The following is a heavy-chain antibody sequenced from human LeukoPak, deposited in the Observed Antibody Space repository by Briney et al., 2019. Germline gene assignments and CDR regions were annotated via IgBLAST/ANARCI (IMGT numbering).Heavy chain of an antibody. Sequence: GGSLRLSCAASGFTFSSYDMHWVRQVRGKGLEWVSTIGPGGDTYYSNSVRGRFTISRENARNSLYLQMSSLRSADAATYYCARGAGGDWIHWGQGALVAVSS. CDR1: GFTFSSYD. CDR2: IGPGGDT. V-gene: IGHV3-13*01. J-gene: IGHJ4*02. D-gene: IGHD1-1*01. CDR3: ARGAGGDWIH.